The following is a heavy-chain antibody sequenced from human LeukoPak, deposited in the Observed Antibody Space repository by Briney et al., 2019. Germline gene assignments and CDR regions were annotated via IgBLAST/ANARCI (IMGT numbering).Heavy chain of an antibody. Sequence: GGSLRLSCVASGFTFSSHWMHWVHQAPGKGLVWVSRIYDDGSRINYADSVKGRLTISRDNAKNTLYLHLHSLRAEDTAVYYCARGHSSGYYTDYWGQGNLVTVSS. D-gene: IGHD6-19*01. CDR1: GFTFSSHW. J-gene: IGHJ4*02. V-gene: IGHV3-74*01. CDR2: IYDDGSRI. CDR3: ARGHSSGYYTDY.